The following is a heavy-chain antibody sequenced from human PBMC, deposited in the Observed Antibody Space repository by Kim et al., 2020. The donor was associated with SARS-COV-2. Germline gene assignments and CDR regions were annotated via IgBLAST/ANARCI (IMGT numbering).Heavy chain of an antibody. J-gene: IGHJ6*01. V-gene: IGHV3-9*01. D-gene: IGHD3-16*02. Sequence: GGSLRLSCAASGFTFDDYAMHWVRQAPGKGLEWVSGISWNSGSIGYADSVKGRFTISRDNAKNSLFLQMSSLRAEDTALYYCAKAGYYDYLSGSYRYDY. CDR1: GFTFDDYA. CDR2: ISWNSGSI. CDR3: AKAGYYDYLSGSYRYDY.